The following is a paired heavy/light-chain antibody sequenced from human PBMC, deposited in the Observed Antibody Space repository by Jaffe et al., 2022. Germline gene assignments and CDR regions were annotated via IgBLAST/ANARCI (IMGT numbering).Light chain of an antibody. V-gene: IGKV2-28*01. CDR1: QSLLHSNGHNY. CDR2: LGS. CDR3: MQALQTPLT. Sequence: IVMTQSPLSLPVTPGEPAAISCRASQSLLHSNGHNYLDWYLQKPGQSPQLLIYLGSNRASGVPDRFSGSGSGTDFTLKISRVEAEDVGVYYCMQALQTPLTFGGGTKVEIK. J-gene: IGKJ4*01.
Heavy chain of an antibody. CDR2: ISRNSAYI. CDR3: ARANYDFWSADYRFDP. J-gene: IGHJ5*02. V-gene: IGHV3-21*01. Sequence: EVQLVESGGGLVKPGGSLRLSCAASGFTFSSSSMHWVRQAPGKGLEWVSSISRNSAYISYGDSVKGRFTISRDNAKNSLYLQMNSLRAEDTAVYYCARANYDFWSADYRFDPWGQGTLVTVSS. CDR1: GFTFSSSS. D-gene: IGHD3-3*01.